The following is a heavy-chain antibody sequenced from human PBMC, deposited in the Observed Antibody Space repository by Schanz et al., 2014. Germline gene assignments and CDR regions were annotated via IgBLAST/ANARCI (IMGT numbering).Heavy chain of an antibody. Sequence: QVPLVQSGAEMKKPGSSVRVSCKASGGPLSSYPINWVRQAPGQGLEWMGGVIPMLGMENYAQKFQGRVTITADISTSTAYMDLSSLRSDDTAVYYCARDIQYHYDTSGPVGAFDIWGQGTVVTVSS. D-gene: IGHD3-22*01. CDR3: ARDIQYHYDTSGPVGAFDI. CDR2: VIPMLGME. CDR1: GGPLSSYP. J-gene: IGHJ3*02. V-gene: IGHV1-69*04.